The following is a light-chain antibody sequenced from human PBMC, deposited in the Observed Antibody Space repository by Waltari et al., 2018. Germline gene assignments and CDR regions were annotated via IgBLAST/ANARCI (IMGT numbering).Light chain of an antibody. J-gene: IGKJ2*01. Sequence: DIQLTQSPSFLSASVGARVTITCRASQGISRYLAWYQQKPGKAPKLLIYAASTLQSGVPSRFSGSGSGTEFTLTISSLQPEDFATYYCQQLNSYLPYTFGQGTKLEIK. CDR1: QGISRY. CDR2: AAS. V-gene: IGKV1-9*01. CDR3: QQLNSYLPYT.